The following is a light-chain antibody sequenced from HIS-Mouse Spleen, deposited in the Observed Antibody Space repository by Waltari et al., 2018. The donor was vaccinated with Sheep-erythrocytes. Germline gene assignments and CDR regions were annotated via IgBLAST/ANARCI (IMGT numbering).Light chain of an antibody. Sequence: QSALTQPRSVSGSPGQSVTISCTGTSSDVGGYNYVSWYQQHPGKAPKLMIYDVSKRPPGVPDRFSCPQSGNPASLTISGLQAEDEADYYCCSYAGSYNHVFATGTKVTVL. V-gene: IGLV2-11*01. CDR2: DVS. CDR3: CSYAGSYNHV. CDR1: SSDVGGYNY. J-gene: IGLJ1*01.